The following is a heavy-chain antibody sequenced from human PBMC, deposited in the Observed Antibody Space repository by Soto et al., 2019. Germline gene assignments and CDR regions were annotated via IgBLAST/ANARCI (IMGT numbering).Heavy chain of an antibody. CDR1: GGSISSYY. D-gene: IGHD3-10*01. CDR2: IYYSGDT. Sequence: SETLSLTCTVSGGSISSYYWTWIRQPPGKGLEWIGHIYYSGDTNYNPSLKSRVTISVDTSRNQFSLKLSSVTAADTAVYYCARVFTMVRGIYYYGMDFWGQGTTVTVS. J-gene: IGHJ6*02. V-gene: IGHV4-59*12. CDR3: ARVFTMVRGIYYYGMDF.